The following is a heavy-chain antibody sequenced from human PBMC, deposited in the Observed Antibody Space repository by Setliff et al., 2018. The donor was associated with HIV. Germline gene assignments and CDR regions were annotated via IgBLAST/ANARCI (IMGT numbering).Heavy chain of an antibody. J-gene: IGHJ4*02. Sequence: SETLSLTCTVSGDSIISNTYYWGWIRQPPGTGPEWIASIFYTGSTFYTSSLKSRVRISMDKPKNQFSLELTSVTTEDTAVFYCARQTRNRYDVLTGYSVLWGQGILVTVSS. D-gene: IGHD3-9*01. CDR2: IFYTGST. CDR1: GDSIISNTYY. CDR3: ARQTRNRYDVLTGYSVL. V-gene: IGHV4-39*01.